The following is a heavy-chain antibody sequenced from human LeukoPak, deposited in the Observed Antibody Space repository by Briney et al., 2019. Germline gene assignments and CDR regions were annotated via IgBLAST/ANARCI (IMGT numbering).Heavy chain of an antibody. D-gene: IGHD2-2*01. CDR1: GFTFSDYW. V-gene: IGHV3-7*01. J-gene: IGHJ4*02. Sequence: SGGSLRLSCAASGFTFSDYWMSWVRQAPGKGLEWVADIKQYGTEKYYVDSVKGRFTISRDNAKNSLLLQMNSLRAEDTAVYYCASALPADRFDYWGQGTLVTVSS. CDR3: ASALPADRFDY. CDR2: IKQYGTEK.